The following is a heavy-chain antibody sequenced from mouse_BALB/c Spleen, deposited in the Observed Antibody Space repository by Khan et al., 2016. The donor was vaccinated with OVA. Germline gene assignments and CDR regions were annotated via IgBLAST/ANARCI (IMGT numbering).Heavy chain of an antibody. V-gene: IGHV2-9*02. D-gene: IGHD2-4*01. Sequence: QMPLEESGPGLVAPSQSLSITCTVSGFSLSNYGIHWVRQPPGKGLEWLGVIWTGGITNYNSALMSRLIISKDNSKSQVFLKMNRLQTDDTAIYYCARSYDYDVGGFAYGGQGTLVTVST. CDR2: IWTGGIT. J-gene: IGHJ3*01. CDR1: GFSLSNYG. CDR3: ARSYDYDVGGFAY.